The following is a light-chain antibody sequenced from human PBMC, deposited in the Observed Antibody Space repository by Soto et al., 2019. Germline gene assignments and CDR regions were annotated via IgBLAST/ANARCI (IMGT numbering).Light chain of an antibody. Sequence: EIVMTQSPATLSVSPGERATLSCRASQSVSSNLAWYQQKPGQAPRRLIYGASTRATGIPARFSGSGSGTEFALPISSLQSEDFAVYYRQQYNNWPPYTFGQGTKLEIK. J-gene: IGKJ2*01. V-gene: IGKV3-15*01. CDR3: QQYNNWPPYT. CDR1: QSVSSN. CDR2: GAS.